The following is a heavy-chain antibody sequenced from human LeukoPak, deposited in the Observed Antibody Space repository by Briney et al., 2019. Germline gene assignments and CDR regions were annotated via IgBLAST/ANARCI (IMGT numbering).Heavy chain of an antibody. D-gene: IGHD3-10*01. J-gene: IGHJ5*02. CDR3: VRQRGASGTINHIDP. CDR1: GYSFTTYW. Sequence: GESLKIFCKTSGYSFTTYWIGWVRPMPGAGLEWVGAIYSDDSDTRYSPSFQGQVVISADRSIRTAYLQWNTLKTSDTAMYYCVRQRGASGTINHIDPWGQGTLVTVSS. CDR2: IYSDDSDT. V-gene: IGHV5-51*01.